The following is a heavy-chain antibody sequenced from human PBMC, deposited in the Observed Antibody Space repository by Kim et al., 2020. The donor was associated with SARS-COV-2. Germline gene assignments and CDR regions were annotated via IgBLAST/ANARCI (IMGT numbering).Heavy chain of an antibody. J-gene: IGHJ4*02. CDR2: T. CDR3: ARGGYSYDFDY. D-gene: IGHD5-18*01. V-gene: IGHV1-2*02. Sequence: TTYAQKFQGRVTMTRDTSISPAYMELSRLRYDDTAVYYCARGGYSYDFDYWGQGTLVTVSS.